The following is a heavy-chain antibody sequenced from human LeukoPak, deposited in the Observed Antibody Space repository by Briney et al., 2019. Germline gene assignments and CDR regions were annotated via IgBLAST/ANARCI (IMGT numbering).Heavy chain of an antibody. J-gene: IGHJ6*02. V-gene: IGHV4-34*01. CDR2: INHSGST. CDR1: GGSFNGYY. Sequence: SETLSLTCAVYGGSFNGYYWSWIRQPPGKGLEWIGEINHSGSTNYNPSLKSRVTISVDTSKNQFSLKLSSVTAADTAVYYCARGGRGYLNYYYYGMDVWGQGTTVTVSS. D-gene: IGHD5-18*01. CDR3: ARGGRGYLNYYYYGMDV.